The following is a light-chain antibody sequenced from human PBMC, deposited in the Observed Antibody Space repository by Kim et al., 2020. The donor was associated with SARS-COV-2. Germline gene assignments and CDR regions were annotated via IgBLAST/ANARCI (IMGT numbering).Light chain of an antibody. Sequence: EIVMTQSPATLSVSPGERATLSCRASQSVSDNLAWYQQKPGQAPRLLIFGASTRAIGTPPRFSGSGSGTEFTLTISGLQSEDFAVYYCQQYNNRPPLTFGGGTKVDIK. CDR3: QQYNNRPPLT. CDR2: GAS. V-gene: IGKV3-15*01. CDR1: QSVSDN. J-gene: IGKJ4*01.